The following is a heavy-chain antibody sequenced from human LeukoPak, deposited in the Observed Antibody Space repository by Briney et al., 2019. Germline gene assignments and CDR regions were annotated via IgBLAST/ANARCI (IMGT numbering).Heavy chain of an antibody. Sequence: GGSLRLSCAASGFTFSSYGMSWFRQAPGKGLEGVSAISGSGGSTYYADSVKGRFTISRDNSKNTLYLQMNSLRAEDTAVYYCAKHKVTMVRGVIASYDYWGQGTLVTVSS. J-gene: IGHJ4*02. CDR2: ISGSGGST. CDR3: AKHKVTMVRGVIASYDY. D-gene: IGHD3-10*01. V-gene: IGHV3-23*01. CDR1: GFTFSSYG.